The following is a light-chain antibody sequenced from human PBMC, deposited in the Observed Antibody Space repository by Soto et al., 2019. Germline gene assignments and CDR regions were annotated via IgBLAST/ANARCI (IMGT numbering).Light chain of an antibody. Sequence: EIVMTQSPATLSVSPGERATLSCRASQSVRSNLAWYQQKPGQAPRLLIYGASTRATGIPARFSGSGSGTEFTRTISSLQSEDFAVYYCQQYGSSPPITFGQGTRLEIK. CDR3: QQYGSSPPIT. V-gene: IGKV3-15*01. CDR2: GAS. J-gene: IGKJ5*01. CDR1: QSVRSN.